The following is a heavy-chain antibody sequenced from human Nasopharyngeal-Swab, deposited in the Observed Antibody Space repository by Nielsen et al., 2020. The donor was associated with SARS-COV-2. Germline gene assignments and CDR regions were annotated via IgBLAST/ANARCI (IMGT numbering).Heavy chain of an antibody. CDR3: ARLLTYYYDSSGYRWANAFDI. CDR2: MNPNSGNT. Sequence: ASVKVSCKASGYTFTSYDINWVRQATGQGLGWMGWMNPNSGNTGYAQKFQGRVTMTRNTSISTAYMELSSLRSEDTAVYYCARLLTYYYDSSGYRWANAFDIWGQGTMVTVSS. J-gene: IGHJ3*02. D-gene: IGHD3-22*01. V-gene: IGHV1-8*01. CDR1: GYTFTSYD.